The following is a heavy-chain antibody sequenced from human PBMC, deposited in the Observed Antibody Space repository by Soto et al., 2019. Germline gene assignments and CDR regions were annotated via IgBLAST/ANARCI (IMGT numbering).Heavy chain of an antibody. D-gene: IGHD1-26*01. J-gene: IGHJ3*01. V-gene: IGHV3-74*01. Sequence: EVQLVESGGGLVQPGESLRLSCAASGFTFDYYWMHWVRQAPGKGLVWVSRIHSDGTSTTYADSVKGRFTISRDNAKNTLSLQMNSLSAEDTAVYYCARGDRGAFELWGQGTVVTVSS. CDR1: GFTFDYYW. CDR2: IHSDGTST. CDR3: ARGDRGAFEL.